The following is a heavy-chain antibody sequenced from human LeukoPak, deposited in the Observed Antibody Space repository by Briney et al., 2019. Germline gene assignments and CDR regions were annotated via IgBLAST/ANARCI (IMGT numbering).Heavy chain of an antibody. CDR1: GFTFSDYA. J-gene: IGHJ4*02. V-gene: IGHV3-30*04. Sequence: GGSLRLSCAASGFTFSDYAIHWVRQAPGKGLEWVAVVSYDGSNKYYADSVKGRFTISRDNSKNTLYLQMNSLRAEDTAVYYCAREGTTDIVLMVYARYYFDYWGQGTLVTVSS. CDR2: VSYDGSNK. D-gene: IGHD2-8*01. CDR3: AREGTTDIVLMVYARYYFDY.